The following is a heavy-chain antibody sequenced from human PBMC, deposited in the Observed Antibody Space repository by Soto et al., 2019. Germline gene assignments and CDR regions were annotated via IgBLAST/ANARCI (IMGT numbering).Heavy chain of an antibody. D-gene: IGHD5-12*01. Sequence: QVQLVQSGGEVKKPGASVTVSCKDSGYTFTNYHITWVRQAPGQGLEWMAWINTYTGMTDYAQRCRGRVTMTRDTSTSTAYMELRNLGSDGTAVYFCAKSPRGEMATDWGQGTLVTVSS. V-gene: IGHV1-18*01. CDR3: AKSPRGEMATD. CDR2: INTYTGMT. J-gene: IGHJ4*02. CDR1: GYTFTNYH.